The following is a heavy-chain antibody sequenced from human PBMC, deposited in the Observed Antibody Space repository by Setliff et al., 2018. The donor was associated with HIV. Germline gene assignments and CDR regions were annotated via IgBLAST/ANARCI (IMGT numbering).Heavy chain of an antibody. CDR2: ISYDGSKK. V-gene: IGHV3-30*18. J-gene: IGHJ3*01. CDR1: GFTFSSYG. Sequence: PGESLKISCAASGFTFSSYGMHWVRQAPGKGLEWVSLISYDGSKKYYADSVKGRFSISRDNPKNTVYLQMNSLRPEDTALYYCAKIPHTGDSAFDVWGQGTMVTVSS. CDR3: AKIPHTGDSAFDV. D-gene: IGHD7-27*01.